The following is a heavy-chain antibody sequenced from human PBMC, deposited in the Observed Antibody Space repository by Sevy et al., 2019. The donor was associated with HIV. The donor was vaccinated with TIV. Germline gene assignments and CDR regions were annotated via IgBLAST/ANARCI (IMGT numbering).Heavy chain of an antibody. D-gene: IGHD3-22*01. Sequence: GGSLRLSCVASGFTLSNYVMSWVRQAPGKGLEWVSILSASGGSTYYAESVKGRVTISRDNSKNTLDLEMNSLRGEDTAVYYCAKGSRKYYYDSSGYYGDWGQGTLVTVSS. CDR2: LSASGGST. CDR1: GFTLSNYV. V-gene: IGHV3-23*01. CDR3: AKGSRKYYYDSSGYYGD. J-gene: IGHJ4*01.